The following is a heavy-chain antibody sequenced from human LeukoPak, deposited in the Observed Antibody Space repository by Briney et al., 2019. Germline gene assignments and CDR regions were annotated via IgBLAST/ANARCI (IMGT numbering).Heavy chain of an antibody. D-gene: IGHD3-22*01. Sequence: SLKLSCHASGYTFTSYCMHWVRQAAGHGLAYVSAINTNGGSIDYAHYFKGRVTMRRDNAKNTLYLQMGSLRAEDMAVYYCARALSPGYYDGSWLNNWFEAWGQGTLVTVSS. CDR3: ARALSPGYYDGSWLNNWFEA. CDR1: GYTFTSYC. J-gene: IGHJ5*02. CDR2: INTNGGSI. V-gene: IGHV3-64*01.